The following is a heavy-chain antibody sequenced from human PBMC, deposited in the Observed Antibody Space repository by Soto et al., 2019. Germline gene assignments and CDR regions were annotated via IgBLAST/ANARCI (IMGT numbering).Heavy chain of an antibody. CDR3: AKSIPSYGRHHYFDS. J-gene: IGHJ4*02. CDR1: GFTFDDYA. Sequence: EVQLVESGGGLVQPGRSLRLSCAASGFTFDDYAMHWVRQAPGKGLEWVSGISLNSGSIGYADSVKGRFTISRDKAKNSLYLQMNSLRAEDTALYYCAKSIPSYGRHHYFDSWGQGTLVTVSS. D-gene: IGHD5-18*01. CDR2: ISLNSGSI. V-gene: IGHV3-9*01.